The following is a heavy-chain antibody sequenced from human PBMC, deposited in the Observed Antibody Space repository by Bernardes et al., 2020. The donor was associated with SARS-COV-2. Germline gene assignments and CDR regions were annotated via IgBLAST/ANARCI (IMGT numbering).Heavy chain of an antibody. Sequence: GGSLRLSCAASGFTVSNDFINWVRQAPGKGLEWVSGIYSGTDIKYADSVKGRFTISRDNSKNTVYLQMNSLRPEDTAVYYCAGDLTIMGRDIWGHGTTVKVS. CDR2: IYSGTDI. CDR1: GFTVSNDF. D-gene: IGHD5-12*01. J-gene: IGHJ6*02. CDR3: AGDLTIMGRDI. V-gene: IGHV3-66*02.